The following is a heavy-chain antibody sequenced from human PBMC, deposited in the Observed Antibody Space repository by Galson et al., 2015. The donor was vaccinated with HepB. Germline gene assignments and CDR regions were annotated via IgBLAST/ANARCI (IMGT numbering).Heavy chain of an antibody. CDR1: GGAISTSNW. CDR2: IYHTGNT. CDR3: GLGYCSGGTCYALGY. Sequence: SETLSLTCAVSGGAISTSNWWSWVRQPPGRGLEWIGEIYHTGNTNYNPSLKSRVTISVDKSENQFSLKLNSVTAADTAVYYCGLGYCSGGTCYALGYWGQGTLVNVSS. V-gene: IGHV4-4*02. J-gene: IGHJ4*02. D-gene: IGHD2-15*01.